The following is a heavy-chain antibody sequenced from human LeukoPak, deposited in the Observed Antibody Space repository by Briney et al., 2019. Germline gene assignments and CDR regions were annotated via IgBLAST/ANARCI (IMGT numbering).Heavy chain of an antibody. CDR3: ARAPASTGSIDY. V-gene: IGHV4-34*01. CDR2: INHSGST. Sequence: ETLSLTCAVYGGPFSGHYWTWIRRPPGKGLEWIGQINHSGSTQYKPSLKSRVTISLDTSKDQFSLKLASVTAADTAVYYCARAPASTGSIDYWGQGTPVTVSS. J-gene: IGHJ4*02. D-gene: IGHD2-8*02. CDR1: GGPFSGHY.